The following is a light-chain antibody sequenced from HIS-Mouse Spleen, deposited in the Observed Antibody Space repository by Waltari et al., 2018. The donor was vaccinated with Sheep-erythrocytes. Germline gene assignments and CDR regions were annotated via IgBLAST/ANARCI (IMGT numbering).Light chain of an antibody. J-gene: IGLJ1*01. Sequence: QSALTQPRSVSGSPGQSVTISCTGTSSDVGGYNYVSWYQQHPGKAPKLMIYYVSKRPSGVPDRFAGSKSGNTASLTISGLQAEDEADYYCCSYAGSYNHVFATGTKV. V-gene: IGLV2-11*01. CDR2: YVS. CDR3: CSYAGSYNHV. CDR1: SSDVGGYNY.